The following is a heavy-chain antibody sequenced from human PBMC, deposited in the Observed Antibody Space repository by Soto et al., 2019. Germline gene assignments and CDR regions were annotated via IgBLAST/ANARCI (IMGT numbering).Heavy chain of an antibody. CDR1: GFTVSNNY. CDR2: IYSGGYT. J-gene: IGHJ4*02. CDR3: GTHPGGGGY. Sequence: EVQLVESGGGLIQPGGSLRLSCAVSGFTVSNNYMSWVRQAPGKGLEGVSVIYSGGYTAYGDSVKGRFTISRDNSKNTLYPKKTSPAAHDPAFYYCGTHPGGGGYWGQGTLVTVSS. V-gene: IGHV3-53*01. D-gene: IGHD3-10*01.